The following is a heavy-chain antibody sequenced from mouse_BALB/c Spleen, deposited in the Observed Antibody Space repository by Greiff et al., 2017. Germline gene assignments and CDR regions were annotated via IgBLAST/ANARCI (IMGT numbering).Heavy chain of an antibody. CDR2: ISSGGSYT. CDR3: TRDMEARATAVDY. Sequence: EVKLVESGGGLVKPGGSLKLSCAASGFTFSSYTMSWVRQTPEKRLEWVATISSGGSYTYYPDSVKGRFTISRDNAKNTLYLQMSSLKSEDTAMYYCTRDMEARATAVDYWGQGTSVTVSA. CDR1: GFTFSSYT. D-gene: IGHD3-1*01. J-gene: IGHJ4*01. V-gene: IGHV5-6-4*01.